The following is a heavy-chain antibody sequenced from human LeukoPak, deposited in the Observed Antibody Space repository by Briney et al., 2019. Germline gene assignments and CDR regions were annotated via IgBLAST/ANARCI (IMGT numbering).Heavy chain of an antibody. CDR1: GGTFSSYA. CDR3: ARDLRRNNWFDP. Sequence: ASVKVSCKASGGTFSSYAISWVRQAPGQGLEWMGIINPSGGSTSYAQKFQGRVTMTRDTSTSTVYMELSSLRSEDTAVYYCARDLRRNNWFDPWGQGTLVTVSS. J-gene: IGHJ5*02. V-gene: IGHV1-46*01. CDR2: INPSGGST.